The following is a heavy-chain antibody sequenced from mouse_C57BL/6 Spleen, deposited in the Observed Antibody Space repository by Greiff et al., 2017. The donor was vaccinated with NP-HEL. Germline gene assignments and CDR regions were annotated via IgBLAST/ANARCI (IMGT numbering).Heavy chain of an antibody. CDR3: ARGLLAY. J-gene: IGHJ3*01. D-gene: IGHD2-4*01. Sequence: EVKLVESGGGLVKPGGSLKLSCAASGFTFSDYGMHWVRQAPEKGLEWVAYISSGSSTIYYADTVKGRFTISRDNAKNTLFLQMTSLRSEDTAMYYCARGLLAYWGQGTLVTVSA. V-gene: IGHV5-17*01. CDR2: ISSGSSTI. CDR1: GFTFSDYG.